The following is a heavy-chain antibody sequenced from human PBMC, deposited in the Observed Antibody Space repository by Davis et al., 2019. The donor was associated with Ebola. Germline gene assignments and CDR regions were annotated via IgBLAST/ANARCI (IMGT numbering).Heavy chain of an antibody. J-gene: IGHJ4*02. CDR2: ISSSGSTI. CDR1: GFTFSSYG. CDR3: ARGDRDDYVWGSYRRYFDY. Sequence: PGGSLRLSCAASGFTFSSYGMNWVRQAPGKGLEWISYISSSGSTIYYADSVKGRFTISRDNAKNSLYLQMNSLRAEDTAVYYCARGDRDDYVWGSYRRYFDYWGQGTLVTVSS. D-gene: IGHD3-16*02. V-gene: IGHV3-48*03.